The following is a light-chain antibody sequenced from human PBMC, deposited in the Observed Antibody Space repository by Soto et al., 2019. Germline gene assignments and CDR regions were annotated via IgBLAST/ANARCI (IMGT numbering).Light chain of an antibody. CDR3: QQAYNFPLT. CDR1: QGVYSW. V-gene: IGKV1D-12*01. CDR2: AAP. J-gene: IGKJ4*01. Sequence: DIQMTQSPSSVSASVGERVTITCRASQGVYSWVAWYQQAPGKAPKLLISAAPTLRGGVPSRFSGSGSGTDFTLTISSLQPEDVATYYCQQAYNFPLTFGGGTKVEIK.